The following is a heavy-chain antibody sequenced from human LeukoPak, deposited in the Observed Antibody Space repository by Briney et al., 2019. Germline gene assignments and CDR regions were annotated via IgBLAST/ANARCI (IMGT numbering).Heavy chain of an antibody. CDR1: GFIFKDYW. V-gene: IGHV3-30*18. D-gene: IGHD6-19*01. CDR3: AKDPYSSGWYEFDY. CDR2: ISYDGSNK. Sequence: GGSLRLSCAASGFIFKDYWMIWVRQAPGKGLEWVAVISYDGSNKYYADSVKGRFTISRDNSKNTLYLQMNSLRAEDTAVYYCAKDPYSSGWYEFDYWGQGTLVTVSS. J-gene: IGHJ4*02.